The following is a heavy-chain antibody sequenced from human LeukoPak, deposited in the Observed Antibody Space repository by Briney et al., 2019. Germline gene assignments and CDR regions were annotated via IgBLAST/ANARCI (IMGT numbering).Heavy chain of an antibody. Sequence: GGSLRLSCAASGFTFYDYGMSWVRQAPGKGLEWVSGINWNGGSTGYADSVKGRFTISRDNSKNTLYLRMNSLRAEDTAVYYCARSSRDGHLDYWGQGTLVTVSS. J-gene: IGHJ4*02. CDR1: GFTFYDYG. CDR2: INWNGGST. CDR3: ARSSRDGHLDY. V-gene: IGHV3-20*04. D-gene: IGHD5-24*01.